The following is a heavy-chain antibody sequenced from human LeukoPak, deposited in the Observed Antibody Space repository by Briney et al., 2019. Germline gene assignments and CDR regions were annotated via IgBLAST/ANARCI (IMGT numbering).Heavy chain of an antibody. J-gene: IGHJ4*02. Sequence: PSETLSLTCTVSGHSISSYNYFWGWIRQPPGKGLEWAGRIYYRGNTYYNPSLKSRVTLPADTSKNQFSLKVTSVTAADTAVYYCARASSGYYWDFDYWGQGALVTVSS. CDR1: GHSISSYNYF. CDR2: IYYRGNT. CDR3: ARASSGYYWDFDY. D-gene: IGHD3-22*01. V-gene: IGHV4-39*01.